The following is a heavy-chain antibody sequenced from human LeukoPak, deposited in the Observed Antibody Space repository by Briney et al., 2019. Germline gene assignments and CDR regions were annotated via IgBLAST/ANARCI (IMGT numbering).Heavy chain of an antibody. Sequence: GGSLRLSCAASGFTFSSYAMSWVRQAPGKGLEWVSAISGSGGSTYYADSVKGRFTISRDNSKNTVYLQMNSLRAEDTAVYYCATVPAAIPTVDWGQGTLVTVSS. CDR2: ISGSGGST. D-gene: IGHD2-2*01. CDR1: GFTFSSYA. J-gene: IGHJ4*02. V-gene: IGHV3-23*01. CDR3: ATVPAAIPTVD.